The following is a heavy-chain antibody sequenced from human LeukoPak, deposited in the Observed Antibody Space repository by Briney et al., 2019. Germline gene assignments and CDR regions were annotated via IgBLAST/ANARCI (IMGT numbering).Heavy chain of an antibody. D-gene: IGHD5-18*01. CDR2: INHSGST. CDR3: ARGPSTYNYAYYFYMDV. CDR1: GGSFSDYY. V-gene: IGHV4-34*01. Sequence: PSETLSLTCAVYGGSFSDYYWTWIRQPPGKGLEWIGEINHSGSTNYNPSLTSRITISVDTSKNQFSLKLSSVTAADTAVYYCARGPSTYNYAYYFYMDVWGKGTTVTVSS. J-gene: IGHJ6*03.